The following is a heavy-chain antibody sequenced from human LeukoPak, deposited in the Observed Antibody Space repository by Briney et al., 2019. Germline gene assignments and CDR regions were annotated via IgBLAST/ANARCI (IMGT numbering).Heavy chain of an antibody. D-gene: IGHD6-13*01. CDR3: ARQRRGPLAAAELDLNP. Sequence: GESLKISCKGSGYSFTSYWIGWVRQMPGKGLEWMGIIYPGDSDTRYSPSFQGQVTISADKSISTAYLQWSSLKASDTAMYYCARQRRGPLAAAELDLNPWGQGTLVTVSS. CDR2: IYPGDSDT. J-gene: IGHJ5*02. V-gene: IGHV5-51*01. CDR1: GYSFTSYW.